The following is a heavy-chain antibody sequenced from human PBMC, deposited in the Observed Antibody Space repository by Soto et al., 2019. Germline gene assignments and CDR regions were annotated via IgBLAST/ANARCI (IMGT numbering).Heavy chain of an antibody. Sequence: PGGSLRLSCVASGFSLASYPMNWGRQTPGKGLEWISYMSPGGDTIYYADSVGGRLTSSRDNARNSLSLHMSSLRDEDSALYYCAKGPHTNVGWPYYFESWGQGVPVTVSS. V-gene: IGHV3-48*02. D-gene: IGHD6-19*01. CDR1: GFSLASYP. CDR3: AKGPHTNVGWPYYFES. CDR2: MSPGGDTI. J-gene: IGHJ4*02.